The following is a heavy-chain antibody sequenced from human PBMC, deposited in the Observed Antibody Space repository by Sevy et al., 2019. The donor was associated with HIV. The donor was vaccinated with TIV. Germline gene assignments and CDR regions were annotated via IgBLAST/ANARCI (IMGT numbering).Heavy chain of an antibody. D-gene: IGHD3-16*02. CDR1: GGSISSSSYY. CDR2: IYYSGST. Sequence: SETLSLTCTVSGGSISSSSYYWGWIRQPPGKGLEWIGSIYYSGSTYYNPSLKSRVTISVDTSKNQFSLKLSSVTAADTAVYYCAITYYDYVWGSYRPHYFDYWGLGTLVTVSS. J-gene: IGHJ4*02. V-gene: IGHV4-39*01. CDR3: AITYYDYVWGSYRPHYFDY.